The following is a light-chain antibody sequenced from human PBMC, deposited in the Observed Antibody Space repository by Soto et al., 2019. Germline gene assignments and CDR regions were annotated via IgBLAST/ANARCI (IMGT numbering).Light chain of an antibody. Sequence: DIQMTQSPSTLSASVGDKITITCRASQSISSWLAWYQQKPGKAPKLLIYKASSLESGVPSRFCGSGSGTEFTLTISSLQPDDFATYYCQHYYDYPWTFGQGTKVEVK. CDR3: QHYYDYPWT. J-gene: IGKJ1*01. CDR1: QSISSW. V-gene: IGKV1-5*03. CDR2: KAS.